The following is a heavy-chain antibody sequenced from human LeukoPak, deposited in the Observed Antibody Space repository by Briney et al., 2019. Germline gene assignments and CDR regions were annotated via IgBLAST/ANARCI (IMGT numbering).Heavy chain of an antibody. CDR3: AKDRWNFASLTETPYYDSSAGFDY. J-gene: IGHJ4*02. CDR1: GFTFSSYA. V-gene: IGHV3-23*01. Sequence: QPGGSLRLSCAASGFTFSSYAMSWVRLAPGKGLEWVSAISGSGGSTFYADSVKGRFTISRDTSKNTLYLQMSSLRAEDTAVYYCAKDRWNFASLTETPYYDSSAGFDYWGQGTLVTVSS. D-gene: IGHD3-22*01. CDR2: ISGSGGST.